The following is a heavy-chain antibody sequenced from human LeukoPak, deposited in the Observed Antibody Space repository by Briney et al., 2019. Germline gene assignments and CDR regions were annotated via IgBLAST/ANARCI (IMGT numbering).Heavy chain of an antibody. J-gene: IGHJ4*02. V-gene: IGHV3-9*01. CDR3: AKAISVDTAMVGY. Sequence: GGSLRLSCAASGFTFSSHWMHWVRQAPGKGLEWVSGISWNSGSIGYADSVKGRFTISRDNAKNSLYLQMNSLRAEDTALYYCAKAISVDTAMVGYWGQGTLVTVSS. CDR1: GFTFSSHW. D-gene: IGHD5-18*01. CDR2: ISWNSGSI.